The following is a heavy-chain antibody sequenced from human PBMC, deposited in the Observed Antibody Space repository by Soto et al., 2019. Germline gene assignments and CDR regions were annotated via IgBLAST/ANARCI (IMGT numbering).Heavy chain of an antibody. V-gene: IGHV6-1*01. Sequence: SQTLSLTCAISWDNVSSNSAAWNWISPSPSRGLEWMGRTYYRSKWNTDYAVSVNSRITISPDTSKNQFSLQMNSLTAGDTAVYYCAKATATGGGAFNICGQGTMVTVSS. CDR2: TYYRSKWNT. CDR1: WDNVSSNSAA. CDR3: AKATATGGGAFNI. D-gene: IGHD2-8*02. J-gene: IGHJ3*02.